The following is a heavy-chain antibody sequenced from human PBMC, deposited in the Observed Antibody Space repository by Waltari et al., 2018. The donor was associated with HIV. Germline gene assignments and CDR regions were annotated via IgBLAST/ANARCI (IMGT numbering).Heavy chain of an antibody. V-gene: IGHV1-69*11. J-gene: IGHJ4*02. CDR3: ARDGDHSSSGYLAS. D-gene: IGHD3-22*01. CDR2: IIPLLGRT. CDR1: GGTFTS. Sequence: QVQLLQSGAEVKKPGSSVKVSCKASGGTFTSWVRLAPGQGLVWLGGIIPLLGRTNYAPKFMGRVSITADEVTSTVYLELTSLSSEDTAVYFCARDGDHSSSGYLASWGQGALVTVSS.